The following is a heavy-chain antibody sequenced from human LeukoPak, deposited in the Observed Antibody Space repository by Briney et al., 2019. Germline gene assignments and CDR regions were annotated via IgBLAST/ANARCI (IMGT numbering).Heavy chain of an antibody. CDR2: ISGSGGST. V-gene: IGHV3-23*01. Sequence: PGGSLRLSCAASGFTFSSYAMSWVRQAPGKGLEWVSAISGSGGSTYYADSVKGRFTISRDNAKNSLYLQMNSLRAEDTAVYYCARDLGILQRNMDVWGKGTTVTISS. CDR1: GFTFSSYA. J-gene: IGHJ6*03. D-gene: IGHD6-13*01. CDR3: ARDLGILQRNMDV.